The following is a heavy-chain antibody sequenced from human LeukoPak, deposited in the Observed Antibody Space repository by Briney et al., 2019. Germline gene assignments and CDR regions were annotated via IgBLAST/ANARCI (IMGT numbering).Heavy chain of an antibody. V-gene: IGHV3-21*01. Sequence: GGSLRLSCAASGFTFSSYAMSWVRQAPGKGLEWVSSISSSSSYIYYADSVKGRFTISRDNAKNSLYLQMNSLRAEDTAVYYCARDRRLEWLDYWGQGTLVTVSS. CDR3: ARDRRLEWLDY. J-gene: IGHJ4*02. CDR1: GFTFSSYA. D-gene: IGHD3-3*01. CDR2: ISSSSSYI.